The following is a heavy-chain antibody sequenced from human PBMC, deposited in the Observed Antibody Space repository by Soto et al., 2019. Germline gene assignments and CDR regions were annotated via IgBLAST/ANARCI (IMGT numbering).Heavy chain of an antibody. CDR2: IKQDGSEK. CDR3: ARNTIPPYYFGMDV. Sequence: EVQLVESGGGLVQPGGSLRLSCAASGFTFSTYWMTWVRQAPGKGLEWVANIKQDGSEKYYVDSVKGRFTISRDNVKNSLYLQMNSLRAEDTAVYYCARNTIPPYYFGMDVWGQGTTVTVSS. J-gene: IGHJ6*02. D-gene: IGHD3-3*01. CDR1: GFTFSTYW. V-gene: IGHV3-7*01.